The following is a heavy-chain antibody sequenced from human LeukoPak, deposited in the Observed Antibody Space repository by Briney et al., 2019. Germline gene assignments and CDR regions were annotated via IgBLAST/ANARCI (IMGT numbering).Heavy chain of an antibody. J-gene: IGHJ4*02. Sequence: GGSLRLSCTASEFTFGDYAMSWVRQAPGKGLEWVGFIRSKAYGGTTEYAASVKGRFTISRDDSKSIAYLQMNSLKTEDTAVYYCTRAMITFGGVIVIFDYWGQGTLVTVSS. D-gene: IGHD3-16*02. CDR2: IRSKAYGGTT. V-gene: IGHV3-49*04. CDR1: EFTFGDYA. CDR3: TRAMITFGGVIVIFDY.